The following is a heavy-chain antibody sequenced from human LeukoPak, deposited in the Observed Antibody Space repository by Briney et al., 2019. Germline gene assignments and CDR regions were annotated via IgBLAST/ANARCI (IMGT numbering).Heavy chain of an antibody. CDR2: IYHSGST. J-gene: IGHJ6*03. Sequence: SETLSLTCAVSGYSISSGYYWGWIRQPPGKGLEWIGSIYHSGSTYYNPSLKSRVTISVDTSKNRFSLKLSSVTAADTAVYYCAGCSSGWSPYYYYMDVWGKGTTVTVSS. D-gene: IGHD6-19*01. V-gene: IGHV4-38-2*01. CDR3: AGCSSGWSPYYYYMDV. CDR1: GYSISSGYY.